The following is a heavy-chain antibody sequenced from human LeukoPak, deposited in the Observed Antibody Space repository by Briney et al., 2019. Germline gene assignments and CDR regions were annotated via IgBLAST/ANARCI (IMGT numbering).Heavy chain of an antibody. CDR3: ARVALQIYGDYEPLNFDY. D-gene: IGHD4-17*01. V-gene: IGHV4-30-4*01. Sequence: SETLSLTCTVSGGSISSGDYYWSWIRQPPGKGLEWIGYIYYSGSTYYNPSLKCRVTISVDTSKNQFSLKLSSVTAADTAVYYCARVALQIYGDYEPLNFDYWGQGTLVTVSS. CDR1: GGSISSGDYY. CDR2: IYYSGST. J-gene: IGHJ4*02.